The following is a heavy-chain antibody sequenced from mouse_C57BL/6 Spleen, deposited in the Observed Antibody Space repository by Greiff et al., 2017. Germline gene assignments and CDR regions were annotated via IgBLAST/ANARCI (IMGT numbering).Heavy chain of an antibody. Sequence: EVQLQQSGPELVKPGASVTISCKASGYSFTGYYMNWVKQSPEKSLEWIGEINPSTGGTTYNQKFKAKATLTVDKSSSTAYMQLKSLTSEDSAVYYCAKYDYEAEAWFSYWGQKTLVTVSA. V-gene: IGHV1-42*01. D-gene: IGHD2-4*01. J-gene: IGHJ3*01. CDR3: AKYDYEAEAWFSY. CDR2: INPSTGGT. CDR1: GYSFTGYY.